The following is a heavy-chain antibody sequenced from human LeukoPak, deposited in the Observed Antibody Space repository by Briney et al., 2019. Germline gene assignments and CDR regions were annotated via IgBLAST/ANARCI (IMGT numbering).Heavy chain of an antibody. CDR1: GFTFSIYS. J-gene: IGHJ4*02. CDR3: AKSSGYSYGLNY. D-gene: IGHD5-18*01. V-gene: IGHV3-21*01. CDR2: ISSSSSYI. Sequence: GGSLRLSCAASGFTFSIYSMNWVRQAPGKGLERVSSISSSSSYIYYADSVNGRFTISRDNSKHTLYLQMNSLRAEDTAMYYCAKSSGYSYGLNYWGQGTLVTVSS.